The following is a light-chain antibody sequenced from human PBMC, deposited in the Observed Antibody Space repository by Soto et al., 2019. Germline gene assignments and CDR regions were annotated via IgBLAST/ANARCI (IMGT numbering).Light chain of an antibody. CDR1: SGDVGGDYY. Sequence: QSVLTQPASVSGSPGQSITISCTGTSGDVGGDYYVSWYQHLPGKAPKLMISEVSNRPSGVSNRFSDSKSGNTASLTIPGLEAEDEADYYCSSCTAGDTIFGTGTKLTVL. J-gene: IGLJ1*01. CDR2: EVS. V-gene: IGLV2-14*01. CDR3: SSCTAGDTI.